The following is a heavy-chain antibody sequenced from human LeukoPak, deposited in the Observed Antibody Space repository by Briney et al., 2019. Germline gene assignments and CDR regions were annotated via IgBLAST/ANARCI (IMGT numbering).Heavy chain of an antibody. Sequence: GGSLRLSCAASGFTFSSYSVNWVRQAPGKGLEWVSSISSRTSYIYYADSVRGRFTISRDNAKNSLFLQMNSLRAEDTAVYYCARGSTGGYSGYDATRKSFDYWGQGTLVTVSS. V-gene: IGHV3-21*01. CDR3: ARGSTGGYSGYDATRKSFDY. CDR1: GFTFSSYS. D-gene: IGHD5-12*01. CDR2: ISSRTSYI. J-gene: IGHJ4*02.